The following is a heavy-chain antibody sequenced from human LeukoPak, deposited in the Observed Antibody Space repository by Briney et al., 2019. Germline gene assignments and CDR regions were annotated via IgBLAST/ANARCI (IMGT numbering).Heavy chain of an antibody. D-gene: IGHD6-19*01. V-gene: IGHV4-59*08. CDR1: GGSISSYY. CDR3: ATLVGSGWTYYFDY. CDR2: IYYSGST. J-gene: IGHJ4*02. Sequence: PSETLSLTCTVSGGSISSYYWSWIRQPPGKGLGWIGYIYYSGSTNYNPSLKSRVTISVDTSKNQFPLKLSSVTAADTAVYYCATLVGSGWTYYFDYWGQGTLVTVSS.